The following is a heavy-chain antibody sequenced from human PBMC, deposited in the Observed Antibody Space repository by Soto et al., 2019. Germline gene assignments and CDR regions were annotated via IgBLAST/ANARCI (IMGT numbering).Heavy chain of an antibody. J-gene: IGHJ4*02. CDR2: INPSGGST. D-gene: IGHD3-22*01. CDR3: ARGYRTSYYYDSSGPLNY. V-gene: IGHV1-46*01. CDR1: GYTLTELS. Sequence: ASVKVSCKVSGYTLTELSMHWVRQAPGKGLEWMGIINPSGGSTSYAQKFQGRVTMTRDTSTSTVYMELSSLRSEDTAVYYCARGYRTSYYYDSSGPLNYWGQGTLVTVSS.